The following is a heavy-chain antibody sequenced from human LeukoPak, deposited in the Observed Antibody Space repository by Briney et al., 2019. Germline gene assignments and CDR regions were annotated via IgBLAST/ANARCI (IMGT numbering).Heavy chain of an antibody. CDR3: ALWGYFDSSGRHF. CDR1: GDSISSYY. V-gene: IGHV4-4*07. J-gene: IGHJ4*02. CDR2: LYTSGST. Sequence: SETLSLTCTVSGDSISSYYWNWIRQPAGKGLEWIGRLYTSGSTNYNPSLKSRVTISVDTSKNQFSLNLNSVTAADTAVYYCALWGYFDSSGRHFWGQGTLVTVSS. D-gene: IGHD3-22*01.